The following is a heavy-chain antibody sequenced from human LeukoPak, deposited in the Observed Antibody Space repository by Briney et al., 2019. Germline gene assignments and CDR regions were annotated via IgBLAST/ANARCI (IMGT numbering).Heavy chain of an antibody. CDR3: AKGREYYGSGSYQNWFDP. Sequence: AEGSLRLSCAASGFIFSSYGMHWVRQAPGKGLEWVTYIRYDGSNERYAESVRGRFTIPRDNSKNTLFLQMNSLRSEDTAVYYCAKGREYYGSGSYQNWFDPWGQGTLVTVSS. CDR1: GFIFSSYG. D-gene: IGHD3-10*01. V-gene: IGHV3-30*02. J-gene: IGHJ5*02. CDR2: IRYDGSNE.